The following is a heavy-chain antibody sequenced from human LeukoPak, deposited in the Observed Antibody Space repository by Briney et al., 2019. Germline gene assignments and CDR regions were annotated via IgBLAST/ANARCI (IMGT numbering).Heavy chain of an antibody. CDR2: ISYDGSNK. V-gene: IGHV3-30*03. J-gene: IGHJ1*01. CDR1: GFTFSSYG. Sequence: PGRSLRLSCAASGFTFSSYGMHWVRQAPGKGLEWVAVISYDGSNKYYADSVKGRFTISRDNSKNTPYLQMNSLRAEDTAVYYCALQQLATKYFQHWGQGTLVTVSS. D-gene: IGHD6-13*01. CDR3: ALQQLATKYFQH.